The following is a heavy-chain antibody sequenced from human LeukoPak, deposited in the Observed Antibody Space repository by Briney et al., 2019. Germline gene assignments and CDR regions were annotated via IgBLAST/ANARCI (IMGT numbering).Heavy chain of an antibody. CDR1: GGSFSGYY. CDR2: INHSGST. J-gene: IGHJ5*02. Sequence: SETLSLTCAVYGGSFSGYYWSWIRQPPGKGLEWIGEINHSGSTNYNPSLKSRVTISVDTSKNQFSLKLSSVTAADTAVYYCASQISLSSTSCYSFDPWGQGTLVTVSS. CDR3: ASQISLSSTSCYSFDP. V-gene: IGHV4-34*01. D-gene: IGHD2-2*01.